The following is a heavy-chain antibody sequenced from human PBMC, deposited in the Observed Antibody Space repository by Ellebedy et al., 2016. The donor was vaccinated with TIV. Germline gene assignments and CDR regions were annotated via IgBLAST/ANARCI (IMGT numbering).Heavy chain of an antibody. CDR1: GYTFTSYY. D-gene: IGHD3-10*01. Sequence: ASVKVSCKASGYTFTSYYMHWVRQAPGQGLEWMGIINPSGGSTSYAQKFQGRVTMTRDTSTSTVYMELSSLRSEDTAVYYCARDPYYYGSGSYYHDYWGQGTLVTVSS. V-gene: IGHV1-46*01. J-gene: IGHJ4*02. CDR3: ARDPYYYGSGSYYHDY. CDR2: INPSGGST.